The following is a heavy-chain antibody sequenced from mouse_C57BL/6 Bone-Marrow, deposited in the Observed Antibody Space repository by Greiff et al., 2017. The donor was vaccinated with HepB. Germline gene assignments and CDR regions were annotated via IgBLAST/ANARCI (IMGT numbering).Heavy chain of an antibody. V-gene: IGHV1-22*01. CDR3: ARGGVGYYWYCDD. Sequence: VQLQQSGPELVKPGASVKMSCKASGYTFTDYNMHWVKQRHGKSLEWIGYINPNNGGTSYNQKFKGKATLTVNKSSSTAYMEIRSRTSEDSAVYYCARGGVGYYWYCDDWGTGTTVTVSS. J-gene: IGHJ1*03. D-gene: IGHD1-1*01. CDR1: GYTFTDYN. CDR2: INPNNGGT.